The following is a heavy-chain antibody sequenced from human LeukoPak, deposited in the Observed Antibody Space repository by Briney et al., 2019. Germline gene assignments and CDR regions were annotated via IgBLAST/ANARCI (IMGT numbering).Heavy chain of an antibody. CDR3: ARDSAESGSYYTPLDY. CDR1: GYTFTSYY. Sequence: ASVKVSCKASGYTFTSYYMHWVRQAPGQGLEWMGIINPSGGSTSYAQKFQGRVTMTRDTSTSTVYMELSSLRSEDTAVYYSARDSAESGSYYTPLDYWGQGTLVTVSS. J-gene: IGHJ4*02. V-gene: IGHV1-46*01. CDR2: INPSGGST. D-gene: IGHD1-26*01.